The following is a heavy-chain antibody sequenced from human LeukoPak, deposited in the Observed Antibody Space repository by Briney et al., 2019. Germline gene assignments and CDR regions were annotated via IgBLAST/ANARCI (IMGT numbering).Heavy chain of an antibody. D-gene: IGHD6-13*01. V-gene: IGHV3-30-3*01. CDR2: ISYDVNNK. CDR1: GFTFSSYA. CDR3: ARGTKDSSSWYHDY. Sequence: LAGRSLRLSCAASGFTFSSYAIHWVRQAPGKGLEWVAVISYDVNNKYYADSVKGRFTISRDNSKNTLYLQMNSLRGEDTAVYYCARGTKDSSSWYHDYWGQGTLVTVSS. J-gene: IGHJ4*02.